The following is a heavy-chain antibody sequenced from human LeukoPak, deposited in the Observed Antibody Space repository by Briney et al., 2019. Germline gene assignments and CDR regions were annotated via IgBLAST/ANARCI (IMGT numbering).Heavy chain of an antibody. CDR1: GGSISSSSYY. D-gene: IGHD3-16*02. CDR2: IYYSGST. V-gene: IGHV4-39*01. CDR3: ARASDDYVWGSYRSKPPDY. Sequence: SETLSLTCTVSGGSISSSSYYWGWIRQPPGKGLEWIGSIYYSGSTYYNPSLKSRVTISVDTSKNQFSLKLSSVTAADAAVYYCARASDDYVWGSYRSKPPDYWGQGTLVTVSS. J-gene: IGHJ4*02.